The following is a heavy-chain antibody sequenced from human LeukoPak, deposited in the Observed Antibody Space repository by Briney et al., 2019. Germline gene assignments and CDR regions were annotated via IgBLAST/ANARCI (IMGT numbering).Heavy chain of an antibody. D-gene: IGHD3-22*01. Sequence: GASVKVSCKASGYTFTSYGIIWVRQAPGQGLEWMGWISAYNGNTNYAQKLQGRVTMTTDTSTSTAYMELRSLRSDDTAVYYCARSGYHYDSSGYYHDAFDIWGQGTMVTVSS. CDR2: ISAYNGNT. J-gene: IGHJ3*02. CDR3: ARSGYHYDSSGYYHDAFDI. V-gene: IGHV1-18*01. CDR1: GYTFTSYG.